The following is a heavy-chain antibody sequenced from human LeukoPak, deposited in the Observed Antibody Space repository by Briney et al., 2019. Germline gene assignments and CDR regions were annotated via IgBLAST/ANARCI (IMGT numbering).Heavy chain of an antibody. J-gene: IGHJ5*02. D-gene: IGHD6-6*01. Sequence: GGSLRLSCAASGFTFSSYGMHWVRQAPGKGLEWVAVISYDGSNKYYADSVKGRFTISRDNSKNTLYLQMNSLRVEDTAVYYCAKDSRYRYSSSSYWFDPWGQGTLVTVSS. CDR3: AKDSRYRYSSSSYWFDP. CDR1: GFTFSSYG. CDR2: ISYDGSNK. V-gene: IGHV3-30*18.